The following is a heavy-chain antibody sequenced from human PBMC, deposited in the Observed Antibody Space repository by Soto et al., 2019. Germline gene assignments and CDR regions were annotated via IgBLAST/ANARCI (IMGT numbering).Heavy chain of an antibody. Sequence: EVQLLESGGGLVQPGGSLRLSCAASGFTFSSYAMSWVRQAPGKGLEWVSAISGSGDSTYYADSVKGRFTISRDNSKNTLYLXXXXXXXXXXXXXXXXXXXXXXXLSGYYYMDVWGKGTTVTVSS. CDR2: ISGSGDST. CDR1: GFTFSSYA. V-gene: IGHV3-23*01. CDR3: XXXXXXXXLSGYYYMDV. J-gene: IGHJ6*03.